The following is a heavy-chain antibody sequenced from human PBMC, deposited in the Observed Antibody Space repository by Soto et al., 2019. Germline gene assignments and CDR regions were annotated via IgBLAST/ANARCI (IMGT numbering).Heavy chain of an antibody. V-gene: IGHV3-53*04. CDR2: IYSGGST. D-gene: IGHD3-3*01. J-gene: IGHJ4*02. CDR3: ARVSSQITIFGVVRAFDY. CDR1: GFTVSSNY. Sequence: GGSLRLSCAASGFTVSSNYMSWVRQAPGKGLEWVSVIYSGGSTYYADSVKGRFTISRHNSKNTLYLQMNSLRAEDTAVYYCARVSSQITIFGVVRAFDYWGQGTLVTVSS.